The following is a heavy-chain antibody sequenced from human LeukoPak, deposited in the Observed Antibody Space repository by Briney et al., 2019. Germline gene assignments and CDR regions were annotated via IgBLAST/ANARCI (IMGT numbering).Heavy chain of an antibody. D-gene: IGHD3-3*01. CDR2: INPNSGGT. V-gene: IGHV1-2*02. Sequence: ASVKVSCKASGYTFTGYYMHWVRQAPGQGLEWMGWINPNSGGTNYAQKFQGRVTMTRDTSISTAYMELSRLRSEDTAVYYCATERRRITIFGVVIIGHDAFDIWGQGTMVTVSS. CDR3: ATERRRITIFGVVIIGHDAFDI. CDR1: GYTFTGYY. J-gene: IGHJ3*02.